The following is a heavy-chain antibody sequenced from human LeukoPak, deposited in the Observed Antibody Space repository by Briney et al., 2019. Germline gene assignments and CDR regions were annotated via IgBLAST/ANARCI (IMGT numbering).Heavy chain of an antibody. CDR1: GFTFSSYG. CDR3: ARDQDGGKYYYESSGYSH. V-gene: IGHV3-21*01. Sequence: NPGGSLRLSCAASGFTFSSYGLNWVRQAPGKGLEWVSTISSGGHIYYEDSVKGRFTISRDNAKNSLYPQMNSLRAEDTAVYYCARDQDGGKYYYESSGYSHWGQGILVTVSS. J-gene: IGHJ4*02. D-gene: IGHD3-22*01. CDR2: ISSGGHI.